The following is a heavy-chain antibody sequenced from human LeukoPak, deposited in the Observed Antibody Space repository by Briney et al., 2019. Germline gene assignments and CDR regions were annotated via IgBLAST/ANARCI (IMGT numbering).Heavy chain of an antibody. D-gene: IGHD6-19*01. J-gene: IGHJ4*02. CDR2: IWYDGSHK. CDR1: GFTFSSYG. V-gene: IGHV3-33*01. CDR3: ARSAVAGYFDY. Sequence: GRSLRLSCAASGFTFSSYGMHWVRQAPGKGLEWVAVIWYDGSHKYHADSVKGRFTISRDNSKDTLYLQMNSLRAEDTAVYYCARSAVAGYFDYWGQGTLVTVSS.